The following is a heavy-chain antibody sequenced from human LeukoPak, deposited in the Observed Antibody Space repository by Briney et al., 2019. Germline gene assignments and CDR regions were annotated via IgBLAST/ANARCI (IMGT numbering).Heavy chain of an antibody. D-gene: IGHD3-22*01. CDR1: GGSISSSSYY. V-gene: IGHV4-39*07. Sequence: SETLSLTCTVSGGSISSSSYYWGWIRQPPGKGLEWIGSIYYSGSTYYNPSLKSRVTISVDTSKNQFSLKLSSVTAADTAVYYCARDSVHYYDSSGYAFDIWGQGTMVTVSS. CDR3: ARDSVHYYDSSGYAFDI. J-gene: IGHJ3*02. CDR2: IYYSGST.